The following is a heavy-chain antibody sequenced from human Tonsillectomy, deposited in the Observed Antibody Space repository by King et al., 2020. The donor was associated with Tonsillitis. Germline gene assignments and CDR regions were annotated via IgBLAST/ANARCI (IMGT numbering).Heavy chain of an antibody. CDR1: GFTFGSYN. J-gene: IGHJ4*01. D-gene: IGHD2-15*01. CDR3: ARDHPDIY. V-gene: IGHV3-48*01. CDR2: ISSGGSNV. Sequence: VQLVESGGGLVQPGGSLRLSCAASGFTFGSYNMNWVRQAPGKGLEWVSYISSGGSNVDYADSVRGRFTISRDNAKNSLFLQMNSLRAEDTAVYYCARDHPDIYWGHGTLVIVSS.